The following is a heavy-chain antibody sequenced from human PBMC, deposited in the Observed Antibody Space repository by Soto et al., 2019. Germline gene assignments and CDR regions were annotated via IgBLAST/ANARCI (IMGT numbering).Heavy chain of an antibody. D-gene: IGHD3-22*01. Sequence: SVKVASKASGGTFGSDAITWVRQAPGQGLEWVGRIIPIFGTTNYAQNLQGRVTISADKSTLTSYMELHSLTSDDTALYYCARDRTDSGSYTNWLDPWGQGTQVTVSS. CDR2: IIPIFGTT. V-gene: IGHV1-69*06. CDR1: GGTFGSDA. CDR3: ARDRTDSGSYTNWLDP. J-gene: IGHJ5*02.